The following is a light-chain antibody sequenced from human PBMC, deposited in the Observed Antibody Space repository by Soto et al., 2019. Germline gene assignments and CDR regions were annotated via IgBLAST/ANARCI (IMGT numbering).Light chain of an antibody. CDR1: SSNIGAGYD. CDR3: QSHDSSLSALV. V-gene: IGLV1-40*01. CDR2: GNS. J-gene: IGLJ3*02. Sequence: QLVLTQPPSVSGAPGQRVTISCTGSSSNIGAGYDVHWYQQLPGTAPKLLIYGNSNRPSGVPDRFSGSKSGTSASLAITGLQAEDEADYYCQSHDSSLSALVFGGGTKVTVL.